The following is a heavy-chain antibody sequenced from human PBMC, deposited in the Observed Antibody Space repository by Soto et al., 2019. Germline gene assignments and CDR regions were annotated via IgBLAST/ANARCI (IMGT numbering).Heavy chain of an antibody. D-gene: IGHD4-17*01. Sequence: SETLSLTCSVSGVSIGSYYWSWIRQPPGKGLEWIGYIYYSGSTYYNPSLKSRVTISVDTSKNQFSLKLSSVTAADTAVYYCARGTYGDYKNWFDPWGQGTLVTVSS. CDR2: IYYSGST. V-gene: IGHV4-59*04. CDR3: ARGTYGDYKNWFDP. J-gene: IGHJ5*02. CDR1: GVSIGSYY.